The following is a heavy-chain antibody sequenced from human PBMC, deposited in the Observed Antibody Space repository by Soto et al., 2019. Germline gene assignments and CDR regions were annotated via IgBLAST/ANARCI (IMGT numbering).Heavy chain of an antibody. CDR1: GYTFTGYY. D-gene: IGHD2-2*01. CDR2: INPNSGDT. V-gene: IGHV1-2*04. Sequence: QVQLVQSGAEVKKPGASVKVSCKASGYTFTGYYIHWVRQAPGQGLEWMGWINPNSGDTNYAQKFQGWVTMTRDTSISTAYMELSRLRSDDTAVYYCARTHCSSTSCYVGSCGYWGQGTLVTVSS. J-gene: IGHJ4*02. CDR3: ARTHCSSTSCYVGSCGY.